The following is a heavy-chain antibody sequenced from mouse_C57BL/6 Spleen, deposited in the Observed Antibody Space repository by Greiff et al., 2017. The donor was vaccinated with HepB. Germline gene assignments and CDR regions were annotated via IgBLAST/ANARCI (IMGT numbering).Heavy chain of an antibody. CDR3: AREWYLRMDY. D-gene: IGHD2-1*01. CDR2: IHPNSGST. J-gene: IGHJ4*01. CDR1: GYTFTSYW. V-gene: IGHV1-64*01. Sequence: QVQLQQPGAELVKPGASVKLSCKASGYTFTSYWMHWVKQRPGQGLEWIGMIHPNSGSTNYNEKFKSKATLTVDKSSSTAYMQLSSLTSEDSAFYYCAREWYLRMDYWGQGTSVTVSS.